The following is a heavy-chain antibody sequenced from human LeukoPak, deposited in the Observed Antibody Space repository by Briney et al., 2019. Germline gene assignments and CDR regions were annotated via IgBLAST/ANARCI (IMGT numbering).Heavy chain of an antibody. V-gene: IGHV4-59*04. Sequence: SETLSLTCTVSGGSIISYYWNWIRQPPGKGLEWIGYIYYSGSTYYNPSLKSRVTISVDTSKNQFSLKLSSVTAADTAVYYCARQLGYCSSASCYADKVDYWGQGTLVTVSS. CDR1: GGSIISYY. J-gene: IGHJ4*02. D-gene: IGHD2-2*01. CDR3: ARQLGYCSSASCYADKVDY. CDR2: IYYSGST.